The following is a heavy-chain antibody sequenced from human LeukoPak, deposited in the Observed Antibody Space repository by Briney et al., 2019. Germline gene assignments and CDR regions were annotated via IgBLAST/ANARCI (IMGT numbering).Heavy chain of an antibody. V-gene: IGHV3-74*01. CDR2: INSDGSST. J-gene: IGHJ6*02. D-gene: IGHD4-17*01. CDR3: ARGGYGDYEAPYWYYYYGMDV. CDR1: GFTFSSYW. Sequence: PGGSLRLSCAASGFTFSSYWMHWVRQAPGEGLVWVSRINSDGSSTSYADSVKGRFTISRDNAKNTLYLQMNSLRAEDTAVYYCARGGYGDYEAPYWYYYYGMDVWGQGTTVTVSS.